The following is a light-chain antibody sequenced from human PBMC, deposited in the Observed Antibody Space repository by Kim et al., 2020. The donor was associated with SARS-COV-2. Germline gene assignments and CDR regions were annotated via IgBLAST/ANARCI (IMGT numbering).Light chain of an antibody. CDR2: GKD. Sequence: VALRQTVRITCQGDSLRSYYATWYQQKPGQAPKVVIYGKDIRPSGVPDRFSGSSSGNTAYLTITGTQAGDEADYYCNSRDSNDYVVFGGGTKVTVL. CDR1: SLRSYY. J-gene: IGLJ2*01. V-gene: IGLV3-19*01. CDR3: NSRDSNDYVV.